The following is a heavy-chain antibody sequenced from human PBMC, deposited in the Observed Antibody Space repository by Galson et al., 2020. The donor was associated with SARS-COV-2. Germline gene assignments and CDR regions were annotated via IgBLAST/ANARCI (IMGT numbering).Heavy chain of an antibody. Sequence: ASVKVSCKASGYTFTGYYIHWVRQAPGQGLEWMGWINPDSGDTKYAQKFQGRVSMTRDTSISTGYMELSRLRSDDTAVYYCARARVRAAAGRLNYYYYGMDVWGQGTTVTVSS. CDR1: GYTFTGYY. D-gene: IGHD6-13*01. CDR2: INPDSGDT. J-gene: IGHJ6*02. V-gene: IGHV1-2*02. CDR3: ARARVRAAAGRLNYYYYGMDV.